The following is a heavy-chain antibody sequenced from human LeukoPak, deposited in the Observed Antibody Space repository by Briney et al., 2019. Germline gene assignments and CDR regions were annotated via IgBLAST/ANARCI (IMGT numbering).Heavy chain of an antibody. CDR3: AKESGKFDY. CDR1: GLTFDDSA. Sequence: PGGSLRLSCVASGLTFDDSAMLWVRQAPGKGLEWVSLISGDGGSTFYADSVKGRFSISRDNSKNSLYLQMNSLRPEDTAMYYCAKESGKFDYWGQGTLVAVSS. CDR2: ISGDGGST. J-gene: IGHJ4*02. V-gene: IGHV3-43*02.